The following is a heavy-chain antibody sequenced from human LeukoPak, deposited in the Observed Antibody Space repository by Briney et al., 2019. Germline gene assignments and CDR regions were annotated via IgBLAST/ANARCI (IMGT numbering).Heavy chain of an antibody. CDR2: IYYSGST. Sequence: SETLSLTCTVSGGSISSSRYYWGWIRQPPGKGLEWIGSIYYSGSTYYNPSLKSRVTISVDTSKNQFSLKLSSVTAADTAVYYCARVWDGGDFYFDYWGQGTLVTVSS. V-gene: IGHV4-39*07. CDR3: ARVWDGGDFYFDY. J-gene: IGHJ4*02. D-gene: IGHD2-21*02. CDR1: GGSISSSRYY.